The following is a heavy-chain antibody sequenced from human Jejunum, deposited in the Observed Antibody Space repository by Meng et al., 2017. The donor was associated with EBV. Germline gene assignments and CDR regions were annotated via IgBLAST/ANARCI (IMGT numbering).Heavy chain of an antibody. V-gene: IGHV4-4*02. CDR2: IYHGGGT. CDR1: GGSTSDNDW. D-gene: IGHD3-22*01. CDR3: AGNGYYALEY. Sequence: SVPGRENASGPLSLPCVVSGGSTSDNDWWSWVRQPPGKGLEWLGEIYHGGGTNYNPSLESRVTISVDKSKNQFSLKLNSVTVADTAVYYCAGNGYYALEYWGPGILVTVSS. J-gene: IGHJ4*02.